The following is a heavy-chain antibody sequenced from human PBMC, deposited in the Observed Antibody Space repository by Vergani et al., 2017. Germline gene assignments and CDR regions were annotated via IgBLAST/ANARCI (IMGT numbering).Heavy chain of an antibody. CDR3: ARDGESSGSYYFDY. Sequence: EVQLLESGGGLVQPGGSLRLSCAAPGFTFSSYAMSWVRQAPGKGLEWVSAISGSGGSTYYADSVKGRFTISRDNSKNTLYLQMNSLRAEDTAVYYCARDGESSGSYYFDYWGQGTLVTVSS. J-gene: IGHJ4*02. D-gene: IGHD6-19*01. CDR1: GFTFSSYA. V-gene: IGHV3-23*01. CDR2: ISGSGGST.